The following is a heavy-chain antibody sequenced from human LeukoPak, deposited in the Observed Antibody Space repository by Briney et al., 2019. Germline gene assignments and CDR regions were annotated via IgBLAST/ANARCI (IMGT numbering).Heavy chain of an antibody. Sequence: SETLSLTCTVSGGSISSSSYYWSWIRQPPGKGLEWIGYIYYSGSTNYNPSLKSRVTISVDTSKNQFSLKLSSVTAADTAVYYCARVNGAFDIWGQGTMVTVSS. D-gene: IGHD2-8*01. CDR2: IYYSGST. CDR1: GGSISSSSYY. CDR3: ARVNGAFDI. J-gene: IGHJ3*02. V-gene: IGHV4-61*01.